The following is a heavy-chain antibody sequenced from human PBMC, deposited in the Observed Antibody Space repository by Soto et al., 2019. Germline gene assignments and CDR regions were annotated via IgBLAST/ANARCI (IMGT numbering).Heavy chain of an antibody. J-gene: IGHJ5*02. CDR2: TSYDGSNT. D-gene: IGHD1-26*01. Sequence: PGGSLRLSCAASGFTFSSYGMHWVRQAPGKGLEWVATTSYDGSNTYYADSVKGRFTISRDNSKNTLYLQMNSLRTEDTAMYYCAKGVHLHLVGHTNNWFDPWGQGTLVTVSS. V-gene: IGHV3-30*18. CDR3: AKGVHLHLVGHTNNWFDP. CDR1: GFTFSSYG.